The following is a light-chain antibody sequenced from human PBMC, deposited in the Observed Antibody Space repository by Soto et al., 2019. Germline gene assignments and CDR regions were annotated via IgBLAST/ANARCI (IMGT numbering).Light chain of an antibody. CDR2: DVS. J-gene: IGKJ1*01. CDR3: QLYYTSPWT. V-gene: IGKV1-5*01. Sequence: DIQMTQSPSTLSASVGDRVTITCRASQSISTWLAWYQQKPGKAPKLLIFDVSSLETGVPSRFSGSGSGTEFTLTISSLQPDDSATSYCQLYYTSPWTFGQGTKV. CDR1: QSISTW.